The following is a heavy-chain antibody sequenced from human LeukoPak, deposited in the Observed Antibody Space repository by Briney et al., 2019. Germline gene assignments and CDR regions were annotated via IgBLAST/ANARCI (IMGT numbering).Heavy chain of an antibody. CDR1: GSSISSYY. Sequence: SETLSLTCTVSGSSISSYYWSWIRQPPGKGLEWIGYIYYSGSTNYNPSLKSRVTISVDTSKNQFSLKLSSVTAADTAVYYCARAVVRGVIDYWGQGTLVTVSS. D-gene: IGHD3-10*01. V-gene: IGHV4-59*01. CDR3: ARAVVRGVIDY. CDR2: IYYSGST. J-gene: IGHJ4*02.